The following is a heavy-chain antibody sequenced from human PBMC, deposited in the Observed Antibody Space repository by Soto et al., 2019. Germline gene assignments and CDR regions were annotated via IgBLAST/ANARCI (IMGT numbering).Heavy chain of an antibody. CDR3: AKDRELLFSILADY. CDR2: ISGSGGST. V-gene: IGHV3-23*01. J-gene: IGHJ4*02. D-gene: IGHD1-26*01. Sequence: GGSLRLSCAASGVTFSSYAMSWVRQAPGKGLEWVSAISGSGGSTYYADSVKGRFTISRDNSKNTLYLQMNSLRAEDTAVYYCAKDRELLFSILADYWGQGTLVTVSS. CDR1: GVTFSSYA.